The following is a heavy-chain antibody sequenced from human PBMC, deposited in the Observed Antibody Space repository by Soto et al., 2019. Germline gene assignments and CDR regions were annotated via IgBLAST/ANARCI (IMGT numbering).Heavy chain of an antibody. J-gene: IGHJ4*02. CDR2: INPSGGST. D-gene: IGHD2-2*02. CDR3: ARVGGCSSTSCYTEGNFDY. V-gene: IGHV1-46*01. CDR1: GYTFTSYY. Sequence: QVQLVQSGAEVKKPGASVKVSCKASGYTFTSYYMHWVRQAPGQGLEWMGIINPSGGSTSYAQKFQARVTMTRDTSTSTVYMELSSLRSEDTAVYYCARVGGCSSTSCYTEGNFDYWGQGTLVTVSS.